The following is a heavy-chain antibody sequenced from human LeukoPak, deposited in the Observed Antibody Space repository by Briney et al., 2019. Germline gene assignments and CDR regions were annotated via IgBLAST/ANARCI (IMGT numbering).Heavy chain of an antibody. J-gene: IGHJ4*02. D-gene: IGHD6-19*01. Sequence: SETLSLTCTVSGGSVSSCSYHWGWIRQPPGKGLEWIGSMYCSGSTFYNPSLKSRVTISVDTSKNQFSLNLSSVTAADTAVYFCGRRFPTITVAAEGYWGQGTLVTVSS. CDR1: GGSVSSCSYH. CDR2: MYCSGST. V-gene: IGHV4-39*01. CDR3: GRRFPTITVAAEGY.